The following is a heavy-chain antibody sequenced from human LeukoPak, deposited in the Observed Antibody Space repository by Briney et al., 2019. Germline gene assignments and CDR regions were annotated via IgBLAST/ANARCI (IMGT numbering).Heavy chain of an antibody. CDR3: ARGGFLLWFGELFDYYGMDV. D-gene: IGHD3-10*01. V-gene: IGHV3-21*01. CDR1: GFTFSSYS. J-gene: IGHJ6*02. CDR2: ISSSSYI. Sequence: PGGSLRLSCAASGFTFSSYSMNWLRQAPGKGLEWVSSISSSSYIYYADSVKGRFTISRDNAKNSLYLQMNSLRAEDTAVYYCARGGFLLWFGELFDYYGMDVWGQGTTVTVSS.